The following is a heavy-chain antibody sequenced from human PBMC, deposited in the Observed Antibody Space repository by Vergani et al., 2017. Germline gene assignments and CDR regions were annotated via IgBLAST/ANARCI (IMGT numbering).Heavy chain of an antibody. CDR2: IYTSGST. Sequence: QVQPQESGPGLVKPSETLSLTCTVSGGSISSYYWSCIRQPAGKGLEWIGRIYTSGSTNYNPSLKSRVTMSVDTSKNQFSLKLSSVTAADTAVYYCARDKTVGSYGVGYFDLWGRGTLVTVS. J-gene: IGHJ2*01. D-gene: IGHD1-26*01. CDR1: GGSISSYY. V-gene: IGHV4-4*07. CDR3: ARDKTVGSYGVGYFDL.